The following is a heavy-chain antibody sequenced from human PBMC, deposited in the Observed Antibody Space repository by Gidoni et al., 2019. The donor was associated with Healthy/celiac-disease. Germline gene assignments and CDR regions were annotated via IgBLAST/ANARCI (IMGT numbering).Heavy chain of an antibody. Sequence: QVQLVESGGGVVQPGRSLRLSCAASGFTFSNYAMHWVRQAPGKGLEWVAVISYDGSNKYYADSVKGRFTISRDNPKNTLYLQMNSLRAEDTAVYYCARDTAPTGDLGPDYWGQGTLVTVSS. CDR2: ISYDGSNK. CDR3: ARDTAPTGDLGPDY. CDR1: GFTFSNYA. D-gene: IGHD7-27*01. J-gene: IGHJ4*02. V-gene: IGHV3-30-3*01.